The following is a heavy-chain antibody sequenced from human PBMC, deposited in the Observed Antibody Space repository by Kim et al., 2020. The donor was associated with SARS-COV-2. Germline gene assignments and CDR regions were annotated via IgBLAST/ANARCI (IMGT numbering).Heavy chain of an antibody. CDR2: INPNSGGT. D-gene: IGHD3-10*01. J-gene: IGHJ4*02. V-gene: IGHV1-2*02. CDR1: GYTFTGYY. CDR3: ARPHGVRGGFGLYYFDY. Sequence: ASVKVSCKASGYTFTGYYMHWVRQAPGQGLEWMGWINPNSGGTNYAQKFQGRVTMTRDTSISTAYMELSRLRSDDTAVYYCARPHGVRGGFGLYYFDYWGQGTLVTVSS.